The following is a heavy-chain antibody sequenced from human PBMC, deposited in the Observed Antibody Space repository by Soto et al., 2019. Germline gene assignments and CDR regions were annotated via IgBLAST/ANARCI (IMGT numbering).Heavy chain of an antibody. D-gene: IGHD3-10*01. CDR2: ISGSGGST. CDR1: GFTFSSYA. J-gene: IGHJ6*02. V-gene: IGHV3-23*01. Sequence: EVQLLESGGGLVQPGGSLRLSCAASGFTFSSYAMSWVRQAPGKGLEWVSAISGSGGSTYYADSVKGRFTISRDNSKNTVYLQMNSLRAEDTAVYYCAKDLENGSGSYSYYYGMDVWGQGTPVTVSS. CDR3: AKDLENGSGSYSYYYGMDV.